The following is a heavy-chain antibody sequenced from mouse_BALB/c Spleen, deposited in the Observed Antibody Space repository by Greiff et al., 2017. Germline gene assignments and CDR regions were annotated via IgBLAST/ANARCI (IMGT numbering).Heavy chain of an antibody. CDR3: ARAGGNYPFYWYFDV. J-gene: IGHJ1*01. D-gene: IGHD2-1*01. V-gene: IGHV2-9*02. Sequence: QVQLQQSGPGLVAPSQSLSITCTVSGFSLTSYGVHWVRQPPGKGLEWLGVIWAGGSTNYNSALMSRLSISKDNSKSQVFLKMNSLQTDDTAMYYCARAGGNYPFYWYFDVWGAGTTVTVSS. CDR1: GFSLTSYG. CDR2: IWAGGST.